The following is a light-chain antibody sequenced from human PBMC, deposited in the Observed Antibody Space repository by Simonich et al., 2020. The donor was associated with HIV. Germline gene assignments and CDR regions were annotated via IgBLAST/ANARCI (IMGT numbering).Light chain of an antibody. CDR3: QQYYSTLYT. Sequence: DIVMTQSPDSLAVSLGERATINCKSSQSVLYSSNNKDYLAWYQQKPGQPPNLLIYWASTRESGVPDRFSGSGSETDFTLTISSLQAEDVAVYYCQQYYSTLYTFGQGTKLEIK. CDR2: WAS. V-gene: IGKV4-1*01. CDR1: QSVLYSSNNKDY. J-gene: IGKJ2*01.